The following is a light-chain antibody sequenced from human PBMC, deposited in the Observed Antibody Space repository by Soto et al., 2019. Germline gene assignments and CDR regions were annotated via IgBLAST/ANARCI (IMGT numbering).Light chain of an antibody. J-gene: IGKJ2*01. CDR1: QSVSSSY. V-gene: IGKV3-20*01. CDR2: GAS. CDR3: QQHGTSPYT. Sequence: EIVLTQSPGTLSLSPGERATLSCRASQSVSSSYLAWYQQKPGQAPRLLIYGASSRATGIPDRFSGSGSGTDFTLTISRLAPEDVAVYYCQQHGTSPYTFGQGTVLEIK.